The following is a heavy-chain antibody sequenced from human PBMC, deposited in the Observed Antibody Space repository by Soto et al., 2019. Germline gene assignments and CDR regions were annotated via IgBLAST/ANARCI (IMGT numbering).Heavy chain of an antibody. D-gene: IGHD2-15*01. CDR3: ARDWGGCSGGSCYKSKNWFDP. Sequence: ASVKVSCKASGYTFTSYGISWVRHAPGQGLEWMGWISAYNGNTNYAQKLQGRVTMTTDTSTSTAYMELRSLRSDDTAVYYCARDWGGCSGGSCYKSKNWFDPWGQGTLVTVSS. V-gene: IGHV1-18*01. CDR1: GYTFTSYG. J-gene: IGHJ5*02. CDR2: ISAYNGNT.